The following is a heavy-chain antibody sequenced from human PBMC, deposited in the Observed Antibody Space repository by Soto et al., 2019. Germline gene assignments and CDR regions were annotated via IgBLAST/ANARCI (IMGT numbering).Heavy chain of an antibody. J-gene: IGHJ4*02. CDR2: ISGNGGST. Sequence: GGSLRLSCAASGFTFSSYAMSWVRQAPGKGLEWVSGISGNGGSTNYADSVKGRFTISRDNSKNTLYLQMNSLRAEDTAVYYCAKYWGIAVAGPKFDYWGQGTLVTVSS. V-gene: IGHV3-23*01. CDR1: GFTFSSYA. D-gene: IGHD6-19*01. CDR3: AKYWGIAVAGPKFDY.